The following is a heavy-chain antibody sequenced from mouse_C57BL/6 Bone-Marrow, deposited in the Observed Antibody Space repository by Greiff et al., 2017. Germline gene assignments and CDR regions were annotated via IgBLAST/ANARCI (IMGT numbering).Heavy chain of an antibody. CDR3: ARYGYYNWYFDV. CDR2: IYPGSGST. J-gene: IGHJ1*03. D-gene: IGHD2-3*01. CDR1: GYTFTSYS. V-gene: IGHV1-55*01. Sequence: QVQLQQPGAELVKPGASVKMSCKASGYTFTSYSITWVKQRPGQGLEWIGDIYPGSGSTNYNEKFKSKATLTVDTSSSTAYMQLSSLTSEDSAVYYCARYGYYNWYFDVWGTGTTVTVSS.